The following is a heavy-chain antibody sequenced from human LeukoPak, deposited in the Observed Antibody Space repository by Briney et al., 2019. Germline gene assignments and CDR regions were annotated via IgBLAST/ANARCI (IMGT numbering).Heavy chain of an antibody. CDR3: ARATSSRVWFGDNYYYYYMDV. J-gene: IGHJ6*03. V-gene: IGHV4-39*01. Sequence: SETLSLTCTVSAGSISSSNYYWGWIRQPPGKGLEWIGSIYYSGSTYYNPSLKSRVTISVDTSKNQFSLKLSSVTAADTAVYYCARATSSRVWFGDNYYYYYMDVWGKGTTVTISS. CDR2: IYYSGST. CDR1: AGSISSSNYY. D-gene: IGHD3-10*01.